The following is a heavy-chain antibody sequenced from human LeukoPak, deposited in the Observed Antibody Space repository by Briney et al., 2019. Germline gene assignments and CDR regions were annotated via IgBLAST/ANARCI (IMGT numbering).Heavy chain of an antibody. CDR3: EKMGYDYPPFDP. J-gene: IGHJ5*02. V-gene: IGHV3-23*01. CDR2: ISGSGGST. Sequence: PGGSLRLSCAASGFTFSSYAMSWVRQAPGKWLEWVSAISGSGGSTYYADSVKGRFTISRDNSKNTLYLQMNSLRAEDTAVYHREKMGYDYPPFDPWGQGTLVTVSS. D-gene: IGHD3-3*01. CDR1: GFTFSSYA.